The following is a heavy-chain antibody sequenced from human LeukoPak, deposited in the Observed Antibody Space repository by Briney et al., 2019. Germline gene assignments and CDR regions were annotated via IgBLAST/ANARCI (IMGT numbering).Heavy chain of an antibody. CDR3: ARHSGYDGFDY. CDR1: GFTFSSYA. V-gene: IGHV3-30-3*01. D-gene: IGHD5-12*01. CDR2: ISYDGSNK. Sequence: TGGSLRLSCAASGFTFSSYAMHWVRQAPGKGLEWVAVISYDGSNKYYADSVKGRYTISRDNAKNSLYLQMNSLRAEDTAVYYCARHSGYDGFDYWGQGTLVTVSS. J-gene: IGHJ4*02.